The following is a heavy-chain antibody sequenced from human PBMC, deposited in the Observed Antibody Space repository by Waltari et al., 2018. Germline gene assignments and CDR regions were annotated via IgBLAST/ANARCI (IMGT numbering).Heavy chain of an antibody. Sequence: QLQLQESGPGLVKPSETLSLTCTVSGGSISSSSYYWGWIRQPPGKGLEWIGSIYYSGNTYHNPSLRSRVTISVDTSKNQFSLKLSSVTAADTAVYYCGSPQLGDAFDIWGQGTMVIVSS. CDR1: GGSISSSSYY. D-gene: IGHD7-27*01. CDR2: IYYSGNT. CDR3: GSPQLGDAFDI. J-gene: IGHJ3*02. V-gene: IGHV4-39*01.